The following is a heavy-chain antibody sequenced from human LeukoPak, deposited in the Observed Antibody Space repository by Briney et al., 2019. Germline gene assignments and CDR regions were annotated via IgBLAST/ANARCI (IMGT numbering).Heavy chain of an antibody. V-gene: IGHV3-23*01. CDR3: AKTLHYGHFGKFDS. CDR1: GFTFSSYA. D-gene: IGHD4-17*01. J-gene: IGHJ4*02. CDR2: ISSSDGST. Sequence: WGSLRLSCVASGFTFSSYAMNWVRQAPGKGLEWVSAISSSDGSTYYADSVKGRSTISRDNSKNTLYLQMNSLRAEDTAIYYCAKTLHYGHFGKFDSWGQGTLVTVSS.